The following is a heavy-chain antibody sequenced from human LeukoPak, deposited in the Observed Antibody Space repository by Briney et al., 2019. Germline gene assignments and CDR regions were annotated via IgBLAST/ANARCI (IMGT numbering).Heavy chain of an antibody. Sequence: PGGSLRLSCAASGFTFDDYAMPWVRQAPGKGLEWVSGISWNSGSIGYADSVKGRFTISRDNAKNSLYLQMNSLRAEDTALYYCAKAYSGSYAFDYWGQGTLVTVSS. D-gene: IGHD1-26*01. J-gene: IGHJ4*02. CDR2: ISWNSGSI. V-gene: IGHV3-9*01. CDR3: AKAYSGSYAFDY. CDR1: GFTFDDYA.